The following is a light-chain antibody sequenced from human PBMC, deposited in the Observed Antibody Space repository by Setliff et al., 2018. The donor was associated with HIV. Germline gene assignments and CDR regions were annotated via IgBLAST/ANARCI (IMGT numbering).Light chain of an antibody. CDR3: AAWDDSLNGRYV. CDR2: THN. Sequence: QSVLTQPPSASGTPGQRVTISCSGSSSNIGSNTVNWYQQLPGTAPKLLIYTHNQRPSGVPDRFPGSKSGTSASLAISGLQSEDEADYYCAAWDDSLNGRYVFGSGTRSPS. J-gene: IGLJ1*01. CDR1: SSNIGSNT. V-gene: IGLV1-44*01.